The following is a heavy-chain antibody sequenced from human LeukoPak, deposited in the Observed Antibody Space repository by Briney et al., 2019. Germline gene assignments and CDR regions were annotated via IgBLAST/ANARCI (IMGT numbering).Heavy chain of an antibody. CDR2: INHSGST. D-gene: IGHD6-19*01. J-gene: IGHJ4*02. CDR1: GFSFSSYW. Sequence: GSLRLSCAASGFSFSSYWMTWIRQPPGKGLEWIGEINHSGSTNYNPSLKSRVTISVDTSKNQFSLKLSSVTAADTAVYYCARHGFSGWYYYWGQGTLVTVSS. CDR3: ARHGFSGWYYY. V-gene: IGHV4-34*01.